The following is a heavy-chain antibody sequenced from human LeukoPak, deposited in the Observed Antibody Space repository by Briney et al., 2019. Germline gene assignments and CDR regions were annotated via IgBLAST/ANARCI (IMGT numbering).Heavy chain of an antibody. J-gene: IGHJ3*02. V-gene: IGHV3-21*01. CDR3: ARDAGYAFDI. CDR2: IGSSSRYI. Sequence: GGSLRLSCAASGFTFNIYTMTWVRQAPGKGLEWVSSIGSSSRYIYYADSVKGRFTISRDNDKNSVYLQMNSLRAEDTAVYYCARDAGYAFDIWGQGTMVTVSS. CDR1: GFTFNIYT.